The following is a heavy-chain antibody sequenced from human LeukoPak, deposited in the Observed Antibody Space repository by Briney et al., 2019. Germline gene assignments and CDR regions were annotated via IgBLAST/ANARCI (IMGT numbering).Heavy chain of an antibody. J-gene: IGHJ4*02. CDR2: INPGGSST. D-gene: IGHD4-11*01. Sequence: GGSLSLSCAASGFTFSDYWMHWVRQVPGQGLVWVSRINPGGSSTTYADSVKGRFTISRDNAKNTLYLQMNSLRAEDTAVYYCARSNQADDYWGQGTLVTVSS. CDR1: GFTFSDYW. V-gene: IGHV3-74*01. CDR3: ARSNQADDY.